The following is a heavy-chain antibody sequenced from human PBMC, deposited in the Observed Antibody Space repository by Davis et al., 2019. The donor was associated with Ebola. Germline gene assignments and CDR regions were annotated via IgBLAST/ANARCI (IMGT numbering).Heavy chain of an antibody. D-gene: IGHD2-15*01. CDR3: ARGGYCSGGNCYGYFDY. J-gene: IGHJ4*02. Sequence: GESLKISCAASGFSFSSYSMNWVRQAPGKGLEWVSVIYSGGSTYYADSVKGRFTISRDNSKNTLYLQMNSLRAEDTAVYYCARGGYCSGGNCYGYFDYWGQGTLVTVSS. V-gene: IGHV3-53*01. CDR1: GFSFSSYS. CDR2: IYSGGST.